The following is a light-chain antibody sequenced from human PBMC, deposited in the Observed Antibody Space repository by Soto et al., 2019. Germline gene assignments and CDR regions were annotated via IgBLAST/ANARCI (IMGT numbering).Light chain of an antibody. Sequence: SYELTQPPSVSVSPGQTASITCSGDKLGNKYTYWYQQKPGQSPVLVIYHDNQRPSGIPERFSASNSGNTATLTISGTQAMDEADYYCQAWDTVTGVFGTGTKVTVL. CDR2: HDN. J-gene: IGLJ1*01. CDR3: QAWDTVTGV. CDR1: KLGNKY. V-gene: IGLV3-1*01.